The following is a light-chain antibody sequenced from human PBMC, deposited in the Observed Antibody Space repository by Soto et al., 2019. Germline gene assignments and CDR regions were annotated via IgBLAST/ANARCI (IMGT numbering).Light chain of an antibody. Sequence: DIQMTQYTSSLSASVGDSFTITCLSSQSISSYLNWYQQKPGKAPKLLIYAASSLQSGVPSRFSGSGSGTDFTLTISSLQPEDFATYYCQQSYSTSIPFCQVTRLAIK. CDR1: QSISSY. J-gene: IGKJ5*01. CDR2: AAS. CDR3: QQSYSTSIP. V-gene: IGKV1-39*01.